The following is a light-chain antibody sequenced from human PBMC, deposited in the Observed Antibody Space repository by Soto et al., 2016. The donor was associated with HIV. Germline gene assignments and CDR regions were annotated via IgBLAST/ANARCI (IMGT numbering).Light chain of an antibody. CDR2: KAS. J-gene: IGKJ2*01. Sequence: DIQMTQSPSTLSASVGDRVTITCRASQSINSWLAWYQQKAGKAPKLLIYKASSLESGVPSRFSGSGSGTEFTLTISSLQPEDFATYYCLQYDDYPYTFGQGTKLEIK. CDR1: QSINSW. V-gene: IGKV1-5*03. CDR3: LQYDDYPYT.